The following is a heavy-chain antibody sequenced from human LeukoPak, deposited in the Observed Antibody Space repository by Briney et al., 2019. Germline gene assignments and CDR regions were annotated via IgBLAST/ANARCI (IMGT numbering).Heavy chain of an antibody. V-gene: IGHV4-34*01. J-gene: IGHJ4*01. D-gene: IGHD3-22*01. Sequence: SETLSLTCAVYGGSFSGYYWSWIRQPPGKGLEGIGEINHSGSTNYNPPLKSRVTISVDTSKKQISLKLSSVTAADTAVYYCVTYYFDSSGPKKNYWGHGTLVTVSS. CDR2: INHSGST. CDR3: VTYYFDSSGPKKNY. CDR1: GGSFSGYY.